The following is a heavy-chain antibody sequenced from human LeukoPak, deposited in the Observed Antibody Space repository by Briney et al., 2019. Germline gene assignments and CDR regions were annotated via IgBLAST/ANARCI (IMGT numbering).Heavy chain of an antibody. CDR2: ISGSGGST. Sequence: GGSLRLSCAASGFTFSSYAMSWVRQAPGKGLEWVSAISGSGGSTYYADSVKGRFTISRDNSKNTLYLKMYSLRAEDTAVYYCAKVYAMTRYNWNYVGIDYWGQGTMVTVSS. D-gene: IGHD1-7*01. J-gene: IGHJ4*02. V-gene: IGHV3-23*01. CDR3: AKVYAMTRYNWNYVGIDY. CDR1: GFTFSSYA.